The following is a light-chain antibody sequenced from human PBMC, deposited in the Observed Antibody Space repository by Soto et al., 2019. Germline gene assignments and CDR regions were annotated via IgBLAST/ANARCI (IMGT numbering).Light chain of an antibody. CDR1: QSISSY. Sequence: DIQMTQSPSSLSASVGDRVTITCRASQSISSYLNGYQQKPGKAPKLLIYAASSLQSGVPSRFSGSGSGTDFTLTISSLQPEDFATYYCQQSYSTLVTFGPGTKVDIK. V-gene: IGKV1-39*01. CDR3: QQSYSTLVT. CDR2: AAS. J-gene: IGKJ3*01.